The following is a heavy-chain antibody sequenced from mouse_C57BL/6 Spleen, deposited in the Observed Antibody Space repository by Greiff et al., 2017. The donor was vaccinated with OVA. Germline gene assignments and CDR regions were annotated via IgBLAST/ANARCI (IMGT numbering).Heavy chain of an antibody. CDR1: GYSITSGYD. Sequence: EVMLVESGPGMVKPSQSLSLTCTVTGYSITSGYDWHWIRHFPGNKLEWMGYISYSGSTNYNPSLKSRISITHDTSKNHFFLKLNSVTTEDTATYYCARDYGSSPWFAYWGQGTLVTVSA. D-gene: IGHD1-1*01. J-gene: IGHJ3*01. CDR2: ISYSGST. CDR3: ARDYGSSPWFAY. V-gene: IGHV3-1*01.